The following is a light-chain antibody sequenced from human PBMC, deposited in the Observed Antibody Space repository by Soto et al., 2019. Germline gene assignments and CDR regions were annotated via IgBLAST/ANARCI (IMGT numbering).Light chain of an antibody. CDR1: QSVSSSY. Sequence: ELVLTQSPATLSLSPGERATLSCRASQSVSSSYLAWYQQKPGQAPRLLFYGASSRATGIPDRFSGSGSGTDFTLTIGRLEPEDFAVYYCQQYGSSPTTFGQGTKVDIK. CDR3: QQYGSSPTT. V-gene: IGKV3-20*01. CDR2: GAS. J-gene: IGKJ1*01.